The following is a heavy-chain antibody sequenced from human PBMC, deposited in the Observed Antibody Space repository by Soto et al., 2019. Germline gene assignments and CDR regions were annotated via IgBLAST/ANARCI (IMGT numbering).Heavy chain of an antibody. CDR3: ARDAGRQWLALYFDY. CDR1: GFAFSVSA. V-gene: IGHV3-23*01. CDR2: ISGRGGNT. J-gene: IGHJ4*02. D-gene: IGHD6-19*01. Sequence: GGSLRLSCTTSGFAFSVSAMTWVRQAPGKGLEWVSAISGRGGNTYYADSVKGRFTISRDNAKNSLYLQMNSLRAEDTAVYYCARDAGRQWLALYFDYWGQGTLVTVSS.